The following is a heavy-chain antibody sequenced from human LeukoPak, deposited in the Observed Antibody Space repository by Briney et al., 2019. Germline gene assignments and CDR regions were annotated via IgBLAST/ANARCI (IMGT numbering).Heavy chain of an antibody. Sequence: SETLSLTCAVYGGSFSGYYWSWIRQPPGKGLEWIGEINHSGSTNYNPSLKSRVTISVDTSKNQFSLKLSSVTAADTAVYYCATQYSSGWNNYYYYYMDVWGKGTTVTVSS. J-gene: IGHJ6*03. CDR2: INHSGST. CDR1: GGSFSGYY. D-gene: IGHD6-19*01. CDR3: ATQYSSGWNNYYYYYMDV. V-gene: IGHV4-34*01.